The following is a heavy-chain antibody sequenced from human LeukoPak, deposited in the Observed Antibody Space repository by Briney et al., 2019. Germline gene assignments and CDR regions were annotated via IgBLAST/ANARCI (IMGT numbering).Heavy chain of an antibody. CDR2: ISSSGSTI. V-gene: IGHV3-11*01. D-gene: IGHD3-3*01. Sequence: GGSLRLSCAASGFTFSDYYMSWIRQAPGKGLEWVSYISSSGSTIYYADSVKGRFTISRDNAKNSLYLQMNSLRAEDTAVYYCAKDNSGVLRFSAWYYFDYWGQGTLVTVSS. CDR1: GFTFSDYY. J-gene: IGHJ4*02. CDR3: AKDNSGVLRFSAWYYFDY.